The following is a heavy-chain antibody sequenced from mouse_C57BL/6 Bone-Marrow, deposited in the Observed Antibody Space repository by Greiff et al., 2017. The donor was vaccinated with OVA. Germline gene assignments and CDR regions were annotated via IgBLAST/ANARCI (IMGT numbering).Heavy chain of an antibody. CDR2: IYPGSGRT. D-gene: IGHD1-1*01. CDR1: GYTFTSYW. Sequence: VKLQQPGAELVKPGASVKMSCKASGYTFTSYWITWVKQRPGQGLEWIGDIYPGSGRTNYNEKFKSKATLTVDTSSSTAYMQLSSLTSEDSAVYYCARSGITTVEGDFAMDYWGQGTSVTVSS. V-gene: IGHV1-55*01. CDR3: ARSGITTVEGDFAMDY. J-gene: IGHJ4*01.